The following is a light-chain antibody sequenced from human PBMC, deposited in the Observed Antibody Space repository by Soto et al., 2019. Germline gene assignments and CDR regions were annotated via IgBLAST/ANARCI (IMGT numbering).Light chain of an antibody. CDR3: QQYNNWPRT. V-gene: IGKV3-15*01. Sequence: MVMTQSPATLSVSPGERATLSCSASQSVRNYLAWYQQRPGQAPRLLIFGASTRATDIPARFSGSGSGTEFTLTISSLQSEDFAVYYCQQYNNWPRTFGQGTKVEIK. CDR1: QSVRNY. J-gene: IGKJ1*01. CDR2: GAS.